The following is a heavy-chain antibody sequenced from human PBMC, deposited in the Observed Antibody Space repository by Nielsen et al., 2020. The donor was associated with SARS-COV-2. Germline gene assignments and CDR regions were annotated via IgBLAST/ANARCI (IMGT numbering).Heavy chain of an antibody. CDR3: ARGPPGEPADY. V-gene: IGHV4-59*13. D-gene: IGHD2-2*01. Sequence: SETLSLTCTVSGGAISSYYWTWIRQPPEKGLEWIAYIYDSGNTNYNPSLKSRVTISVDTSRNQFSLKLTSVTAADTAVYSCARGPPGEPADYWGQGTLVTVSS. CDR1: GGAISSYY. J-gene: IGHJ4*02. CDR2: IYDSGNT.